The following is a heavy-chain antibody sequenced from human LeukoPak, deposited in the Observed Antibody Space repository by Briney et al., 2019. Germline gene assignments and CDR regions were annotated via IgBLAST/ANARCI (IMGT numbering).Heavy chain of an antibody. CDR2: IYYRGST. J-gene: IGHJ4*02. V-gene: IGHV4-59*01. Sequence: SETLSLTCTVSGGSISSYYWSWIRQPPGKGLEWIGYIYYRGSTNYNPSLKSRVTISVDTSKNQFSLKLSSVTAADTAVYYCARVRKGYFDWLLFDYWGQGTLVTVSS. D-gene: IGHD3-9*01. CDR3: ARVRKGYFDWLLFDY. CDR1: GGSISSYY.